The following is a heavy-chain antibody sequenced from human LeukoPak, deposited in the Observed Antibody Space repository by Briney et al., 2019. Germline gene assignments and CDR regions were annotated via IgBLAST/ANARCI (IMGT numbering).Heavy chain of an antibody. CDR2: ISPNSGDT. V-gene: IGHV1-2*02. D-gene: IGHD4-17*01. J-gene: IGHJ2*01. CDR3: VRALSTVATWLYL. CDR1: GYTFTFYG. Sequence: ASVKVSCKASGYTFTFYGVAWVRQAPGQGLEWMGWISPNSGDTKYAQKFQGRVTMTRDTSISTAYMELSSLRSDDTAVYYCVRALSTVATWLYLWGRGTLVTVSS.